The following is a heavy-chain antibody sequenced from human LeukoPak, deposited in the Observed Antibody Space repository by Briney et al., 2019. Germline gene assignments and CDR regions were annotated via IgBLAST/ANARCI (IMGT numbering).Heavy chain of an antibody. D-gene: IGHD5-12*01. CDR2: ILNIGST. V-gene: IGHV4-59*08. J-gene: IGHJ4*02. CDR3: ARHVTVASRGFDY. CDR1: GGSISSYY. Sequence: PSETLSLTCTVSGGSISSYYWSWIRQPPGKGLEWIGYILNIGSTNYNPSLKSRVTISLDTSKNQFSLKLSSVTAADTAVYYCARHVTVASRGFDYWGRGALVTVSS.